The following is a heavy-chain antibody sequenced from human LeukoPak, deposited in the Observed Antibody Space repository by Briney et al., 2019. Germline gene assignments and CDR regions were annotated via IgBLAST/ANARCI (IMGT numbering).Heavy chain of an antibody. D-gene: IGHD4-23*01. CDR3: ARVRYGGNENYFDY. Sequence: SETLSLTCAVYGGSFSGYYWSWIRQPPGKGLEWIGEINHSGSTNYNPSLKSRITISVDTSKNQFSLKLSSVTAADTAVYYCARVRYGGNENYFDYWGQGTLVTVSS. J-gene: IGHJ4*02. CDR2: INHSGST. CDR1: GGSFSGYY. V-gene: IGHV4-34*01.